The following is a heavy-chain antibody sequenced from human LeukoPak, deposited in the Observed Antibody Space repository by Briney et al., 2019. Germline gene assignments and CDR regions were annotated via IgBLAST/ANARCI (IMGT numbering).Heavy chain of an antibody. V-gene: IGHV3-7*01. D-gene: IGHD2-2*02. J-gene: IGHJ4*02. CDR1: GFTFSSYW. Sequence: PGGSLRLSCEVSGFTFSSYWMSWVRQAPGKGLEWVANMNPDGSEKYYVDSVKGRFTISRDNSKNSLYLQMNSLRAEDTAVYYCARDPRQSHLVYTTGDYWGQGTLVTVSS. CDR3: ARDPRQSHLVYTTGDY. CDR2: MNPDGSEK.